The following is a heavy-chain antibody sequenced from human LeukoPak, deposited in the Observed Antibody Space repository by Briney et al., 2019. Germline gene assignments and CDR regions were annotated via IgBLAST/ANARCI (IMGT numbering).Heavy chain of an antibody. J-gene: IGHJ6*03. CDR3: ARAPIAAAGTEYYYYYMDV. D-gene: IGHD6-13*01. CDR2: ISAYNGNT. V-gene: IGHV1-18*01. Sequence: GASVKVSCKASGYTFTSYGISWVRQAPGQGLEWMGWISAYNGNTNYAQKLQGRVTMTTDTSTSTAYMELRSLRSDDTAVYYCARAPIAAAGTEYYYYYMDVWGKGTTVTVSS. CDR1: GYTFTSYG.